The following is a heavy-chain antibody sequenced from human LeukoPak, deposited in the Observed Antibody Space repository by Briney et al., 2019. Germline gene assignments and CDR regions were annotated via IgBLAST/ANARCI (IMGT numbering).Heavy chain of an antibody. CDR2: IYSDGTT. D-gene: IGHD3-22*01. Sequence: SETLSLTCSVSGASTTSYYCNWSRQAPGNGLGWVGYIYSDGTTSYSPSLRTRVTISLDKYRHQFSLKLSSVTAAPAAVYYCATDPRSYDTSGYYSFAYWGQGALVTASS. V-gene: IGHV4-59*01. CDR3: ATDPRSYDTSGYYSFAY. J-gene: IGHJ4*02. CDR1: GASTTSYY.